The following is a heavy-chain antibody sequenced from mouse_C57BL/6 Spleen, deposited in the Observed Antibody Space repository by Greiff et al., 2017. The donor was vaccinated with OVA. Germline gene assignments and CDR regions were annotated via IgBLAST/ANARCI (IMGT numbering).Heavy chain of an antibody. V-gene: IGHV2-9-1*01. CDR3: ARNNDYGNFAWFAY. Sequence: VQVVESGPGLVAPSQSLSITCTVSGFSLTSYAISWVRQPPGKGLEWLGVIWTGGGTNYNSALKSRLSISKDNSKSQVFLKMNSLQTDDTARYYCARNNDYGNFAWFAYWGQGTLVTVSA. CDR1: GFSLTSYA. J-gene: IGHJ3*01. CDR2: IWTGGGT. D-gene: IGHD2-1*01.